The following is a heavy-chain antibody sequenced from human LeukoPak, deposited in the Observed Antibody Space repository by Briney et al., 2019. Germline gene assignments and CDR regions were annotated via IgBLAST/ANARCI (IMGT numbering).Heavy chain of an antibody. Sequence: ASVKVSCKASGYTFTSYYMHWVRQAPGQGLEWMGIINPSGGSTSYAQKFEGRVTMTRDTSTSTVYMELSSLRSEDTAVYYCARGGGLLWFGELSWFDPWGQGTLVTVSS. V-gene: IGHV1-46*01. D-gene: IGHD3-10*01. CDR1: GYTFTSYY. CDR3: ARGGGLLWFGELSWFDP. CDR2: INPSGGST. J-gene: IGHJ5*02.